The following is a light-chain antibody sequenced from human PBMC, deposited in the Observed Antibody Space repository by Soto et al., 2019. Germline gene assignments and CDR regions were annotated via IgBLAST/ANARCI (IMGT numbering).Light chain of an antibody. V-gene: IGKV3-15*01. CDR3: QQYNNWPTWT. CDR1: QSVSSSY. CDR2: GAS. Sequence: EIVLTPSPGTLSLSPGERATLSCRASQSVSSSYLAWYQQKPGQAPRLLIYGASTRATGIPVRFSGSGSGTEFTLTISSLQSEDFAVYYCQQYNNWPTWTFGQGTKVDIK. J-gene: IGKJ1*01.